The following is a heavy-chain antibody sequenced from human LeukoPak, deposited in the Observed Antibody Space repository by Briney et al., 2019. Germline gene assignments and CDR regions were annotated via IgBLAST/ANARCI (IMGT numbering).Heavy chain of an antibody. J-gene: IGHJ4*02. CDR3: FGGSGYNSDY. D-gene: IGHD3-22*01. Sequence: PGGSLRLSCAASGFTFSDYYMSWIRQAPGKGLEWVSYISSSGGNTYYADSVKGRFTISRDNSKNTLYLQMNSLRAEDTALYSCFGGSGYNSDYWGQGTLVTVSP. V-gene: IGHV3-11*01. CDR2: ISSSGGNT. CDR1: GFTFSDYY.